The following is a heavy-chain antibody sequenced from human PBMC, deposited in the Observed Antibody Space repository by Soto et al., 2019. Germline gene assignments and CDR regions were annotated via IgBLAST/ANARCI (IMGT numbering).Heavy chain of an antibody. Sequence: GGSLRLSCAASGFTFSSYGMHWVRQAPGKGLEWVAVIWYDGSNKYYADSVKGRFTISRDNSKNTLYLQMNSLRAEDTAVYYCANYGDSTHHWGQGTLVTVSS. CDR1: GFTFSSYG. J-gene: IGHJ4*02. CDR2: IWYDGSNK. V-gene: IGHV3-33*06. D-gene: IGHD4-17*01. CDR3: ANYGDSTHH.